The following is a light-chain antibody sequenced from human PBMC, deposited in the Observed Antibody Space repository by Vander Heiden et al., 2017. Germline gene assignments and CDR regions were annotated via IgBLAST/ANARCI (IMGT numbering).Light chain of an antibody. Sequence: IQMTQSPSTLSASVGDRVTITCRASQSISSWLAWYQQKPGKAPKLLIYKASSLESGVPSRFSGSGSGTEFTLTISSLHPEDFATYYCQQENSSSGTFGQGTKVEIK. V-gene: IGKV1-5*03. CDR1: QSISSW. CDR2: KAS. CDR3: QQENSSSGT. J-gene: IGKJ1*01.